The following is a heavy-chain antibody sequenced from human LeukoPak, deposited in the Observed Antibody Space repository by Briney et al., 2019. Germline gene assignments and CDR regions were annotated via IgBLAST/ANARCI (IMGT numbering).Heavy chain of an antibody. D-gene: IGHD5-24*01. Sequence: GGSLRLSCAVSGFTFRSYTMHWVRQAPGKGLEWVTVISYDGSNRYYADSVKGRFTISRDNSKNTLYLQMNSLRAEDTAVYYCAKGLGNNWYPAFDYWGQGTLVAVSS. CDR1: GFTFRSYT. J-gene: IGHJ4*02. CDR3: AKGLGNNWYPAFDY. V-gene: IGHV3-30-3*01. CDR2: ISYDGSNR.